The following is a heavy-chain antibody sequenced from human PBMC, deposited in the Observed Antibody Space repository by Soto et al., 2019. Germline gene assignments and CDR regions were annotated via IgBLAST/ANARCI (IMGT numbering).Heavy chain of an antibody. Sequence: SETLSLTCTVSGGSISSYYWSWIRQPPGKGLEWIGYIYYSGSTNYNPSLKSRVTISVDTSKNQFSLKLSSVTAADTAVYYCAGVRVVARHDIVFAPGARGTLVTGS. CDR2: IYYSGST. CDR1: GGSISSYY. CDR3: AGVRVVARHDIVFAP. D-gene: IGHD2-15*01. V-gene: IGHV4-59*01. J-gene: IGHJ5*02.